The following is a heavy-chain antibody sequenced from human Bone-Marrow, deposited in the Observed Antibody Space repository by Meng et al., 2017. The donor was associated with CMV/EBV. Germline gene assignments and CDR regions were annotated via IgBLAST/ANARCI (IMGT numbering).Heavy chain of an antibody. Sequence: GESLKISCAACGFTFSSYDMHWVRQATGKGLEWVSAIGTAGDTYYPGSVKGQFTISRENAKNSLYLQMNSLRAEDTAVYYCARGGRKYTYYYYYGMDVWGQGTTVTVSS. CDR2: IGTAGDT. CDR3: ARGGRKYTYYYYYGMDV. CDR1: GFTFSSYD. V-gene: IGHV3-13*03. J-gene: IGHJ6*02. D-gene: IGHD3-16*01.